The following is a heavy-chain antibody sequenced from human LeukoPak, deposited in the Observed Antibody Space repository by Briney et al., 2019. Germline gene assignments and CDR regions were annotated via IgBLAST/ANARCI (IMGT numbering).Heavy chain of an antibody. V-gene: IGHV3-15*01. CDR1: GFTFSNAW. CDR3: IWGAGGKFDY. D-gene: IGHD2-15*01. CDR2: IKSKTDGGTT. J-gene: IGHJ4*02. Sequence: GGSLRLSCAASGFTFSNAWMSWVRQAPGKGLEWVGRIKSKTDGGTTDYAAPVKGGITISRDDSKNTLYLQMNSLKTEDTAVYYCIWGAGGKFDYWGQGTLVTVSS.